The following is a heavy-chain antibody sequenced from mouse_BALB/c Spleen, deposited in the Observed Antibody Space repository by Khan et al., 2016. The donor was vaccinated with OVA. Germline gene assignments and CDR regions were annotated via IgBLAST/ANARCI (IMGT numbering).Heavy chain of an antibody. CDR3: ARGGYGSPFAY. J-gene: IGHJ3*01. CDR1: GYTFTSFW. Sequence: QVQLQQSGPELVRPGASVKMSCKASGYTFTSFWIHWVKQRPGQGLEWIGMIDPSKSETRLNQKFKDKATLNVDKSYNTAYMQLSRVTSEGSAVYYCARGGYGSPFAYWGPGTLVTVSA. V-gene: IGHV1S127*01. D-gene: IGHD1-1*01. CDR2: IDPSKSET.